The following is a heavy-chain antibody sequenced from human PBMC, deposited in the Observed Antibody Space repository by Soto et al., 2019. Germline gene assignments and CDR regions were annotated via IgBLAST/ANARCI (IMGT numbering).Heavy chain of an antibody. Sequence: PSETLSLTCTVSGGSISSGDYYWSWIRQPPGKGLEWIGYIYYSGSTYYNPSLKSRVTISVDTSKNQFSLKLSSVTAADTAVYYCARGGYDYVWGSYRPFDYWGQGTLVTVSS. J-gene: IGHJ4*02. D-gene: IGHD3-16*02. CDR1: GGSISSGDYY. V-gene: IGHV4-30-4*01. CDR3: ARGGYDYVWGSYRPFDY. CDR2: IYYSGST.